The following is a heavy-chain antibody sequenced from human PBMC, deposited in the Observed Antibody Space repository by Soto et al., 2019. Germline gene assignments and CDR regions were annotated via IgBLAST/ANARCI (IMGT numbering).Heavy chain of an antibody. V-gene: IGHV4-38-2*01. CDR3: ASAPQRLAFGY. CDR1: GYSISSGYY. D-gene: IGHD3-10*01. J-gene: IGHJ4*02. Sequence: LSLTCAVSGYSISSGYYWGWIRQPPGKGLEWIGSIYHSGSTYYNPSLKSRVTISVDTSKNQFSLKLSSVTAADTAVYYCASAPQRLAFGYWGQGTLVTVSS. CDR2: IYHSGST.